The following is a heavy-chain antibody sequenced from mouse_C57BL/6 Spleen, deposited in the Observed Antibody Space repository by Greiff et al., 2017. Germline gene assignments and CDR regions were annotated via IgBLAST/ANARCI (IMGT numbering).Heavy chain of an antibody. Sequence: EVQLQQSGPELVKPGASVKISCKASGYTFTDYYMNWVKQSHGQSLEWIGDINPNNGGTSYNQKFKGKATLTVDKSSSTAYMELRSLTSEDSAVYYCARDLGRGAMDYWGQGTSVTVSS. CDR3: ARDLGRGAMDY. CDR2: INPNNGGT. J-gene: IGHJ4*01. D-gene: IGHD4-1*01. V-gene: IGHV1-26*01. CDR1: GYTFTDYY.